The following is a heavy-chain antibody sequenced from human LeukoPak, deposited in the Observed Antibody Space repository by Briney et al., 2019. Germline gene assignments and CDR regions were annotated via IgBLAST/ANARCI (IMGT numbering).Heavy chain of an antibody. J-gene: IGHJ4*02. V-gene: IGHV3-30-3*01. CDR1: GFTFSSYA. CDR3: ALWEDSSGYSHFGY. D-gene: IGHD3-22*01. CDR2: ISYDGSNK. Sequence: GGSLRLSCAASGFTFSSYAMHWVRQAPGKGLEWVAVISYDGSNKYYADSVKGRFTISRDNSKNTLYLQMNSLRAEDTAVYYCALWEDSSGYSHFGYWGQGTLVTVSS.